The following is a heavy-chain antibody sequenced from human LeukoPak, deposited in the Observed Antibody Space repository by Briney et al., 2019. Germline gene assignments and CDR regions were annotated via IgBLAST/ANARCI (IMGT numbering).Heavy chain of an antibody. Sequence: GATVKIPCKASGYTFTHYYMHWVQQAPGKGLEWMGRVDPEDGETIYAEKFQGRVTITADTSTDTAYMELSSLRSEDTAVYYCATDSGTAVAGSHYWGQGTLVTVSS. J-gene: IGHJ4*02. D-gene: IGHD6-19*01. CDR1: GYTFTHYY. CDR3: ATDSGTAVAGSHY. V-gene: IGHV1-69-2*01. CDR2: VDPEDGET.